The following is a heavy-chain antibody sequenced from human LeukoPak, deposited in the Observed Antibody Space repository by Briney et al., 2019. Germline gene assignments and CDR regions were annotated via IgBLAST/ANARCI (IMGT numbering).Heavy chain of an antibody. V-gene: IGHV3-21*04. CDR3: AKASAHDYGHNWFDP. Sequence: GGSLRLSCAASGFTFSSYSMNWVRQAPGKGLEWVSSISSSSSYRYYADTVKGRFTISRDNAKNSLYLQMNSLRAEDTAVYYCAKASAHDYGHNWFDPWGQGTLVTVSS. CDR2: ISSSSSYR. D-gene: IGHD4-17*01. J-gene: IGHJ5*02. CDR1: GFTFSSYS.